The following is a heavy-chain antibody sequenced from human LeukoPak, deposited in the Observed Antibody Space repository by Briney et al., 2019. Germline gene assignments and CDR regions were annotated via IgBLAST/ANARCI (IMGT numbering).Heavy chain of an antibody. CDR1: GFTFSSYG. Sequence: GGSLRLSCAASGFTFSSYGMHWVRQAPGKGLEWVAVIWYDGSNKYYADSVKGRFTISRDNSKNTLYLQMNSLRAEDTAVYYCARGIVVVPAAIGYYFDYWGQGTLVTVSS. V-gene: IGHV3-33*01. CDR2: IWYDGSNK. J-gene: IGHJ4*02. D-gene: IGHD2-2*01. CDR3: ARGIVVVPAAIGYYFDY.